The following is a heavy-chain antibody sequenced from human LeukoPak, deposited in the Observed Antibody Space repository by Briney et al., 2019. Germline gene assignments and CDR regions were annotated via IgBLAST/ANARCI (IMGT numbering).Heavy chain of an antibody. J-gene: IGHJ4*02. V-gene: IGHV4-59*01. CDR2: IYYSGST. CDR3: ARDGGYSYGLGLDY. CDR1: GGSISSYY. D-gene: IGHD5-18*01. Sequence: SETLSLTCTVSGGSISSYYWSWIRQPPGKGLEWIGYIYYSGSTNYNPSLKSRVTISVDTSKNQFSLKLSSVTAADTAVYYCARDGGYSYGLGLDYWGQGTLVTVSS.